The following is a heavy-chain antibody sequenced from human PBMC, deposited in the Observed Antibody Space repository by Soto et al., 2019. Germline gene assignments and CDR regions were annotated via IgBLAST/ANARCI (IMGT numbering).Heavy chain of an antibody. CDR3: ARWSEEIGGCFYS. CDR1: GGTFSSNA. J-gene: IGHJ4*02. CDR2: ILPLFGTG. D-gene: IGHD3-10*01. V-gene: IGHV1-69*01. Sequence: QVQLVQSGAEVKKPGSSVRVSCKASGGTFSSNAISWVRQAPGQGLEWMGGILPLFGTGKYAQKFLGRVTVSADESTNTAYMELRDLRSDDTAGYYCARWSEEIGGCFYSWGQGTLVTVSS.